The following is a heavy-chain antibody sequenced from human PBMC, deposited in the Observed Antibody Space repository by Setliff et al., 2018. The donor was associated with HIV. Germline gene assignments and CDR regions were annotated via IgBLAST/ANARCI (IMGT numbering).Heavy chain of an antibody. V-gene: IGHV1-46*01. CDR1: GHTFISYH. CDR2: INTSGDNK. D-gene: IGHD3-22*01. Sequence: ASVKVSCKAPGHTFISYHIHWVRQAPGQGLEWMGIINTSGDNKDYAQKFQGRLTRTKDTSTSTVYMQLSSLRSEDTAVYYCATARRDYYDRGRRSHYYIDVWGKGTTVTVSS. CDR3: ATARRDYYDRGRRSHYYIDV. J-gene: IGHJ6*03.